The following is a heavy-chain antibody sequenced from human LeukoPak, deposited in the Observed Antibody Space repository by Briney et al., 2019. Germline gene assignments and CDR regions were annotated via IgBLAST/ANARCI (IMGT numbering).Heavy chain of an antibody. V-gene: IGHV3-7*01. CDR2: IKQDGREK. CDR1: GFTFSGYW. CDR3: ANVDTAMALDY. J-gene: IGHJ4*02. D-gene: IGHD5-18*01. Sequence: GGSLRLSCAASGFTFSGYWMSWVRQAPGKGLEWGANIKQDGREKDYVDSVKGRFTISRDTAKKSLYLKMDSPRAQDTAVYYCANVDTAMALDYWGQGALVTVSP.